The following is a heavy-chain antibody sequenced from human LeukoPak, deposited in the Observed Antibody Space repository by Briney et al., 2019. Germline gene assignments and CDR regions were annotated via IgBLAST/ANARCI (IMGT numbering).Heavy chain of an antibody. CDR2: IKQDGGEK. J-gene: IGHJ3*02. CDR1: GFTFSSYS. V-gene: IGHV3-7*01. D-gene: IGHD2-15*01. CDR3: AREGFAAASDI. Sequence: GGSLRLSCAASGFTFSSYSMNWVRQAPGKGLEWVANIKQDGGEKNYLDSVKGRFSISRDNAKNSLYLQMNSLRAEDTAVYYCAREGFAAASDIWGQGTMVTVSS.